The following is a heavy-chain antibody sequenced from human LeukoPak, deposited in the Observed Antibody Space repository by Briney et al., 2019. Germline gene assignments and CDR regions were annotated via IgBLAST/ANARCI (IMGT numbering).Heavy chain of an antibody. CDR1: GGSISSYY. J-gene: IGHJ6*02. D-gene: IGHD3-10*01. CDR2: INHSGST. Sequence: SETLSLTCTVSGGSISSYYWSWIRQPPGKGLEWIGEINHSGSTNYNPSLKSRVTISVDTSKNQFSLKLSSVTAADTAVYYCARARITRPDRLTFYYYGMDVWGQGTTVTVSS. V-gene: IGHV4-34*01. CDR3: ARARITRPDRLTFYYYGMDV.